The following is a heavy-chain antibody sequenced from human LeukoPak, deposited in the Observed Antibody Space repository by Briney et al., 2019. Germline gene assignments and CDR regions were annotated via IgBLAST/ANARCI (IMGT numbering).Heavy chain of an antibody. Sequence: KPGGSLRLSCAASGFTFSSYSINWVRQAPGKGLEWVSSISISSSYIYYADSVKGRFTISRDNAKNSLYLQMNSLRAEDTAVYYCARGPQKNGHSSGHPGYFDYWGQGTLVTVSS. CDR2: ISISSSYI. D-gene: IGHD3-22*01. V-gene: IGHV3-21*01. CDR1: GFTFSSYS. CDR3: ARGPQKNGHSSGHPGYFDY. J-gene: IGHJ4*02.